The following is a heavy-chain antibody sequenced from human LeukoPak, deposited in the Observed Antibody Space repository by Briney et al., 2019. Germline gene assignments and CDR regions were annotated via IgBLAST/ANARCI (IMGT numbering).Heavy chain of an antibody. CDR3: ARRIQTVTQHFDY. Sequence: KPSETLSLTCTVSGGSISSGGYYWSWIRQHPGKGLEWIGYIYYSGSTYYNPSLKSRVTISVDTSKNQFSLKLSSVTAADTAVYYYARRIQTVTQHFDYWGQGTLVTVSS. CDR2: IYYSGST. J-gene: IGHJ4*02. D-gene: IGHD4-17*01. CDR1: GGSISSGGYY. V-gene: IGHV4-31*03.